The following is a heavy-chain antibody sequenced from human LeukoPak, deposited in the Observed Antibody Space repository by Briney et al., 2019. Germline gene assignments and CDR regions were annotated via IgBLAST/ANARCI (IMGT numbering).Heavy chain of an antibody. CDR1: GYTFTGYY. V-gene: IGHV1-2*02. Sequence: GASVKVSCKASGYTFTGYYMHWVRQAPRQGLEWMGWINPNSGGTNYAQKFQGRVTMTRDTSISTAYMELSRLRSDDTAVYYCACSVSGYSYGQFDYWGQGTLVTVSS. CDR3: ACSVSGYSYGQFDY. J-gene: IGHJ4*02. D-gene: IGHD5-18*01. CDR2: INPNSGGT.